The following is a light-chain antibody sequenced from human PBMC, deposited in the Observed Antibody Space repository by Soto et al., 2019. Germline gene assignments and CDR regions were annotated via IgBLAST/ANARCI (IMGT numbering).Light chain of an antibody. V-gene: IGKV3-15*01. Sequence: EIVMTQSQATLSVSPGERASLSCRASQSVSSNLAWYQQKPGQAPRLLIYGASTRATGIPARFSGSGSGTEFTLTISSLQSEDFAVYYCQQYNNLPLTFGGGTKVDIK. CDR1: QSVSSN. CDR2: GAS. J-gene: IGKJ4*01. CDR3: QQYNNLPLT.